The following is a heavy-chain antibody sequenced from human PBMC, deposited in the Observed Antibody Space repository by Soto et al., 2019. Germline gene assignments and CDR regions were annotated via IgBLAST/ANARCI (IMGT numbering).Heavy chain of an antibody. V-gene: IGHV3-74*01. Sequence: EVQLVESGGGLVQPGGSLRLSCAASGFTFSSYWMHWFRQAPGKGLECVSRIESDGSSTNYGDSVRGRFTISRDNAKNTFDLQMSSRRAEDTAVYYCQREFAAGVWGQGTLVTVSS. CDR3: QREFAAGV. D-gene: IGHD6-25*01. CDR1: GFTFSSYW. J-gene: IGHJ4*02. CDR2: IESDGSST.